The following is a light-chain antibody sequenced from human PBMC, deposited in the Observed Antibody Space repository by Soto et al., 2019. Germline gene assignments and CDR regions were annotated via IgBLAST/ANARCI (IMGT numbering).Light chain of an antibody. V-gene: IGKV3-11*01. J-gene: IGKJ5*01. CDR1: PSVTNF. Sequence: IFFTPSPPTLSLSPGERSTLSCRASPSVTNFLAWYQQKPGQAPRLLIYGAFNRATGIPARFSGSGSGTDFTPTISSLEPADSAVYYCQQRNVWPPVTFGQGTRLEIK. CDR2: GAF. CDR3: QQRNVWPPVT.